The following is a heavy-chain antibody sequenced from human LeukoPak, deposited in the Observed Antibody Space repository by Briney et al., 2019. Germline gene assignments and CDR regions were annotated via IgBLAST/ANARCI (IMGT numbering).Heavy chain of an antibody. Sequence: GRSLRLSCAASGFTFSSYAMHWVRQAPGKGLEWVAVISYDGSNKYYADSVKGRFTISRDNSKNTLYLQINSLRAEDPAVYYCARDQGSLFGELLYYFDYWGQGTLVTVSS. D-gene: IGHD3-10*01. CDR1: GFTFSSYA. J-gene: IGHJ4*02. CDR3: ARDQGSLFGELLYYFDY. V-gene: IGHV3-30*04. CDR2: ISYDGSNK.